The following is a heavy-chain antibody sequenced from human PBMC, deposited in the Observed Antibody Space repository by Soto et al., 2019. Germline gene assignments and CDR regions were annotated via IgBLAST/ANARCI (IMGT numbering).Heavy chain of an antibody. CDR3: AKGGAVTDYYYYGMDV. CDR2: IYYSGST. J-gene: IGHJ6*02. V-gene: IGHV4-59*01. Sequence: SETLSLTCTVSGGSISSYYWSRIRQPPGKGLEWIGYIYYSGSTNYNPSLKSRVTISVDTSKNQFSLKLSSVTAADTAVYYCAKGGAVTDYYYYGMDVWGQGTTVTVSS. CDR1: GGSISSYY. D-gene: IGHD4-17*01.